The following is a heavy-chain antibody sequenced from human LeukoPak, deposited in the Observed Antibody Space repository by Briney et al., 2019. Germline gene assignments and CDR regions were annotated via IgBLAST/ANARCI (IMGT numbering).Heavy chain of an antibody. CDR2: IYYSGST. CDR3: ARVGAAAAPAYFDY. CDR1: GGSISSSSYY. V-gene: IGHV4-39*07. Sequence: PSETLSLTCTVSGGSISSSSYYWGWIRQPPGKGLEWIGSIYYSGSTYYNPSLKSRVTISVDTSKNQFSLKLSSVTAADTAVYYCARVGAAAAPAYFDYWGQGTLATVSS. J-gene: IGHJ4*02. D-gene: IGHD6-13*01.